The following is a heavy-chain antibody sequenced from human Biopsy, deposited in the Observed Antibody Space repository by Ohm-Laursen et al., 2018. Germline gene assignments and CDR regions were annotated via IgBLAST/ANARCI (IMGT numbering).Heavy chain of an antibody. J-gene: IGHJ4*02. Sequence: SSVKVSCKASGDSFTSYAIGWVRQAPGQGLEWMGGIIPIPNVATYAQKFQGRITITAGESTSTAYMELSSLRSDDTTVYYCARDALGGGSYRFFYWGQGSLVTVSS. CDR1: GDSFTSYA. D-gene: IGHD1-26*01. V-gene: IGHV1-69*01. CDR3: ARDALGGGSYRFFY. CDR2: IIPIPNVA.